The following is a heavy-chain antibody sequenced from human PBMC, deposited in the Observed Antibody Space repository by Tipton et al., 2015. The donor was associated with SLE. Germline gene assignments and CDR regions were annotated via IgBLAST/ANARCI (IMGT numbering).Heavy chain of an antibody. CDR3: ARPRYGSYHYGLDV. Sequence: TLSLTCAVHGGSFSGYYWSWIRQPPGKGLEWIGEINHSGRTNYNPSLKSRVTISVDTSKNQFSLKLSSVTAADTAVYYCARPRYGSYHYGLDVWGQGTTVTVSS. CDR1: GGSFSGYY. D-gene: IGHD3-9*01. V-gene: IGHV4-34*01. J-gene: IGHJ6*02. CDR2: INHSGRT.